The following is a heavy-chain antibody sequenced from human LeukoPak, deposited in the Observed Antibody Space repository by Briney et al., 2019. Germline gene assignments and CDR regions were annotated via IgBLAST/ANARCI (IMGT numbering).Heavy chain of an antibody. CDR1: GFTFSNFG. V-gene: IGHV3-23*01. Sequence: GGSLRLSFEASGFTFSNFGMTWVRQAPGKGLEWVSTISGSGHNTYYADSVKGRFTISRGDSKNTLYLQMDSLRAEDTAVYYCAKDGHYDSSGNWGQGTLVTVSS. D-gene: IGHD3-22*01. CDR2: ISGSGHNT. CDR3: AKDGHYDSSGN. J-gene: IGHJ4*02.